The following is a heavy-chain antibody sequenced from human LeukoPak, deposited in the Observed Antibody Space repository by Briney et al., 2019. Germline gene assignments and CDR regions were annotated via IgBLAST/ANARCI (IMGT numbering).Heavy chain of an antibody. CDR3: ARGKTSQNIVTRKTYNWFDP. CDR2: IKRKTDGGTT. CDR1: GFIFNNAW. Sequence: GGSLRLSCAASGFIFNNAWMSWVRQAPGKGLEWVGRIKRKTDGGTTGYAAPVKGRFTISRDDSKNTLYLQMNSLRAEDTAVYYCARGKTSQNIVTRKTYNWFDPWGQGTLVTVSS. D-gene: IGHD2/OR15-2a*01. J-gene: IGHJ5*02. V-gene: IGHV3-15*01.